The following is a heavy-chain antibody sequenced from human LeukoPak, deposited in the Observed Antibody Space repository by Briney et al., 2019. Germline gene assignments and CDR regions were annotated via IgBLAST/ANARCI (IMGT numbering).Heavy chain of an antibody. D-gene: IGHD3-3*01. CDR2: IKQDGSEK. CDR1: GFTFSSYW. V-gene: IGHV3-7*01. CDR3: ARDGITIFGAVLCY. J-gene: IGHJ4*02. Sequence: GGSLRLSCAASGFTFSSYWMSWVRQAPGKGLEWVANIKQDGSEKYYVDSVKGRFTISRDNAKNSLYLQMNSLRAEGTAVYYCARDGITIFGAVLCYWGQGTLVTVSS.